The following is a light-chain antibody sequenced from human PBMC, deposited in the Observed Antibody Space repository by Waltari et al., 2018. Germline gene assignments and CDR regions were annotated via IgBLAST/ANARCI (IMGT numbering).Light chain of an antibody. J-gene: IGKJ2*01. CDR2: KAS. Sequence: DVRMTQSLSTLSASVGDRVTITCRASQSINKWVAWYQQKPGKAPKLLIYKASSLESGVPSRFSGSGSGTDFTLTISSLQTDDFATYYCQHYSTYSKAFGQGTKLE. CDR3: QHYSTYSKA. V-gene: IGKV1-5*03. CDR1: QSINKW.